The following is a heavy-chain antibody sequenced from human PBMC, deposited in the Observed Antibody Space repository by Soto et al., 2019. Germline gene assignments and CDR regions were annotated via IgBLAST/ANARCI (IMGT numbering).Heavy chain of an antibody. J-gene: IGHJ6*02. D-gene: IGHD2-2*01. Sequence: PSETLSLTCTVSGGSISSYYWSWIRQPPGKGLEWIGYIYYSGSTNYNPSLKSRVTISVDTSKNQFSLKLSSVTAADTAVYYCARDIQLLSPNYYYYYGMDVWGQGTTVTVSS. CDR3: ARDIQLLSPNYYYYYGMDV. CDR1: GGSISSYY. CDR2: IYYSGST. V-gene: IGHV4-59*01.